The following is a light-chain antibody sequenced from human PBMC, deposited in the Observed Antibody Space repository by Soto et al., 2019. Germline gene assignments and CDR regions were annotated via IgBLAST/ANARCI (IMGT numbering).Light chain of an antibody. J-gene: IGLJ1*01. CDR2: DVS. CDR1: SSDVGGYNY. CDR3: SSYTSSSRPYV. Sequence: QSALTQPASVSGSPGQSITLSCTGTSSDVGGYNYVSWYQQHPGKAPKLMIYDVSNRPSGVSNRFSGSKSGNTASLTISGLQAEDEADYYCSSYTSSSRPYVFGTGTKVTVL. V-gene: IGLV2-14*01.